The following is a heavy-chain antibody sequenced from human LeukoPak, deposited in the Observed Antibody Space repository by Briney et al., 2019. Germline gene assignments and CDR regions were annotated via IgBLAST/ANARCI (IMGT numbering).Heavy chain of an antibody. D-gene: IGHD2-15*01. V-gene: IGHV3-53*01. Sequence: GGSLRLSCAASGFTVSTNYMSWVRQAPEKGLEWVSILYSRGSTYYAHSAKGRFTISRDDSKNALYLQMDSLRAEDTAVYYCASGGMGARKFYSDPFHYWGQGTLVTVSS. CDR3: ASGGMGARKFYSDPFHY. CDR1: GFTVSTNY. J-gene: IGHJ4*02. CDR2: LYSRGST.